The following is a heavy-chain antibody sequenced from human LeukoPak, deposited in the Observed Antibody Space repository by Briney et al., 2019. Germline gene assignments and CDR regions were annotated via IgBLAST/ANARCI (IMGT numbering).Heavy chain of an antibody. D-gene: IGHD6-6*01. CDR2: VHYTGST. J-gene: IGHJ4*02. CDR3: ARHFAYSSSSYFDY. Sequence: SETLSLTCTVSGGSISSYYWSWIRQPPGKGLEWIGYVHYTGSTNYNPSLKSRVTIFEDKSKNQFSLRLSSVTVADTAVYYCARHFAYSSSSYFDYWGQGNLVTVSS. V-gene: IGHV4-59*08. CDR1: GGSISSYY.